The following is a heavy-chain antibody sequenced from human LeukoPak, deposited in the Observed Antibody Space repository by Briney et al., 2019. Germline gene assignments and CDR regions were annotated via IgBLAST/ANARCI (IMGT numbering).Heavy chain of an antibody. CDR2: ISGSGSGGST. J-gene: IGHJ5*02. CDR1: GFTFSSSA. Sequence: GGSLRLSCAASGFTFSSSATSWVRQAPGKGLEWVSSISGSGSGGSTYYADSVKGRFTISRDDSKNTLYLQMNSLRAEDTAVYYCAKDDGGKYAWGQGTLVTVSS. CDR3: AKDDGGKYA. D-gene: IGHD3-16*01. V-gene: IGHV3-23*01.